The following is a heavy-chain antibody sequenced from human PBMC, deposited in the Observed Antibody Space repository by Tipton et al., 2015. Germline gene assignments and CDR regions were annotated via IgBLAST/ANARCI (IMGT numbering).Heavy chain of an antibody. V-gene: IGHV4-59*01. Sequence: TLSLTCTVSDGSISDDYWNWIRQPPGKGLEWIGSIYYSGTTYYNPSLKSRVTISVDTSKTQFSLKMSSVTASDTAVYYCARARGRHGGLFDSWGQGILVTVSS. CDR1: DGSISDDY. J-gene: IGHJ4*02. CDR2: IYYSGTT. D-gene: IGHD4-23*01. CDR3: ARARGRHGGLFDS.